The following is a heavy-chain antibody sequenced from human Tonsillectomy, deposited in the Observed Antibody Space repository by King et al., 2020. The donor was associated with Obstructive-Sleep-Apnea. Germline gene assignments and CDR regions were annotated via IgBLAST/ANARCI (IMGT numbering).Heavy chain of an antibody. D-gene: IGHD5-24*01. CDR1: GYVVHSYA. Sequence: VQLVQSGGEVKRPGAAVRVSCKTSGYVVHSYAIAWVRQAPGQGLEWMGWINPTNGKTKFTQRFQGRVSMTADTATSTSYMELRSLTSDDAAIYYCARLGQYNDPMLAKFRDVLPYYLDHWGQGTLVTVSS. V-gene: IGHV1-18*01. CDR3: ARLGQYNDPMLAKFRDVLPYYLDH. CDR2: INPTNGKT. J-gene: IGHJ4*02.